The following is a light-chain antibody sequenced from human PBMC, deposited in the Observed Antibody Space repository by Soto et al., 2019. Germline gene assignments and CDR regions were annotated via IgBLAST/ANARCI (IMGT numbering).Light chain of an antibody. J-gene: IGLJ2*01. Sequence: QSALTQPASVSGSPGQSITISCTGTSSDVGGYNYVPWYQQHPGKAPKLMIYEVSDRPSGVSNRFSGSKSGNTASLTISGLQADDEADYYCRSYTSSSTAIFGGGTKLTVL. CDR2: EVS. V-gene: IGLV2-14*01. CDR1: SSDVGGYNY. CDR3: RSYTSSSTAI.